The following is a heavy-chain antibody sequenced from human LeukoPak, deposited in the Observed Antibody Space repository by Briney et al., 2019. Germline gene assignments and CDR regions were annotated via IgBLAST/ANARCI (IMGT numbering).Heavy chain of an antibody. CDR1: GGSFSGYY. J-gene: IGHJ4*02. V-gene: IGHV4-34*01. Sequence: PSETLSLTCAVYGGSFSGYYWSWIRQPPGKGLEWIGEINHSGSTNYNPSLKSRVTISVDTSKNQFSLKLSSVTAADTAVYYCAREGGGCSSTSCYAGDFDYWGQGTLVTVSS. D-gene: IGHD2-2*01. CDR3: AREGGGCSSTSCYAGDFDY. CDR2: INHSGST.